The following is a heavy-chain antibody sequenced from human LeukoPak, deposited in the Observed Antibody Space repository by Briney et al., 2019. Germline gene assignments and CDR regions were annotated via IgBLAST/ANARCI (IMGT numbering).Heavy chain of an antibody. Sequence: GGSLRLSCAASGFTFSSYAMSWVRQAPGEGLEWVSAISGSGDSTYYAGSVKGRFTISRDNSKSTLSLQMNSLRAEDTAVYYCAKGPYYYDSSGYYPYASNEYFQHWGQGTLVTVSS. CDR3: AKGPYYYDSSGYYPYASNEYFQH. D-gene: IGHD3-22*01. CDR1: GFTFSSYA. CDR2: ISGSGDST. J-gene: IGHJ1*01. V-gene: IGHV3-23*01.